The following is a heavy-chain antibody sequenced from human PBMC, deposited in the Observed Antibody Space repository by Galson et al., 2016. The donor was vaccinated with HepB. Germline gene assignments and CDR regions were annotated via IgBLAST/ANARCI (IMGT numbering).Heavy chain of an antibody. CDR1: GDPFSSNV. D-gene: IGHD2-2*02. CDR2: IITMSDTA. J-gene: IGHJ4*02. V-gene: IGHV1-69*13. CDR3: ATSPPMSGLPLLYFDN. Sequence: SVKVSCKASGDPFSSNVISWVRQAPGQGLEWMGGIITMSDTANYAQKLQGRLTIAADQAARTAYMELRSLTSDDTAVYYCATSPPMSGLPLLYFDNWGQGTLVTVSS.